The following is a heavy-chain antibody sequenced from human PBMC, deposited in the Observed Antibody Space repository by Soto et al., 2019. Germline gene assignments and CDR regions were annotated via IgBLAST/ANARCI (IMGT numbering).Heavy chain of an antibody. CDR2: TNNAGST. V-gene: IGHV3-23*01. J-gene: IGHJ6*02. CDR1: GFSFSTYG. D-gene: IGHD1-26*01. Sequence: PGGTLRLSCAASGFSFSTYGMSCVRQAPGKGLEWVSSTNNAGSTSYADYVKGRFIVSRDNSKSMLGLQMSSLGVEDTAVYYCGKDGLVGRLYGLDVWGQGTTVTVSS. CDR3: GKDGLVGRLYGLDV.